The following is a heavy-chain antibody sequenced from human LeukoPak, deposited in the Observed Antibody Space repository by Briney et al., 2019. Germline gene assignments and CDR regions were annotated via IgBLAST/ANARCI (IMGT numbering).Heavy chain of an antibody. V-gene: IGHV3-21*01. CDR2: ISSSSSYI. CDR3: ARGPIVGATPFDY. Sequence: PGGSLRLSCAASGFTFGSYSMNWVRQAPGKGLEWVSSISSSSSYIYYADSVKGRFTISRDNAKNSLYLQMNSLRAEDTAVYYCARGPIVGATPFDYWGQGTLVTVSS. J-gene: IGHJ4*02. D-gene: IGHD1-26*01. CDR1: GFTFGSYS.